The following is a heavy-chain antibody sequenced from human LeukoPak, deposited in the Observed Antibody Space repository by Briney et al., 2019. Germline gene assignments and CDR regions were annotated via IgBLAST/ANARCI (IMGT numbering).Heavy chain of an antibody. CDR2: IYSGGNT. CDR1: GFTVSSNY. CDR3: ARDCSGSHVQLCGMDA. D-gene: IGHD1-26*01. Sequence: GGSLRLSCAASGFTVSSNYMSWVRQAPGKGLEWVSVIYSGGNTYYGDSVKGRFTISRDNSKNTLYLQMNSLRAEDTAVYFCARDCSGSHVQLCGMDAWGQGTTVTVSS. J-gene: IGHJ6*02. V-gene: IGHV3-53*01.